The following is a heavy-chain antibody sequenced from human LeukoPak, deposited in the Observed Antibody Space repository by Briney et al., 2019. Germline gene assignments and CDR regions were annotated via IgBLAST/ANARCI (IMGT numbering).Heavy chain of an antibody. D-gene: IGHD3-10*01. V-gene: IGHV3-21*01. CDR3: ARGRGGYAGMDWFDP. Sequence: GGSLRLSCAASGFTFSSYSMNWVRQAPGKGLEWVSSISSSSSYIYYADSVKGRFTISRDNAKNSLYLQMNSLRAEDTAVYYCARGRGGYAGMDWFDPWGQGTLVNVSS. CDR2: ISSSSSYI. J-gene: IGHJ5*02. CDR1: GFTFSSYS.